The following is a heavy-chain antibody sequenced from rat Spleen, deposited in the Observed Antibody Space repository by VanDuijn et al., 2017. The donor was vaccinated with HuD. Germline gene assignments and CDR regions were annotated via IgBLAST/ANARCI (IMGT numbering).Heavy chain of an antibody. V-gene: IGHV5-7*01. J-gene: IGHJ2*01. CDR1: GFSFSNYA. D-gene: IGHD1-4*01. CDR3: ATPTPGIPFAY. Sequence: EVQLVESGGGLVQPRGSVKLSCAASGFSFSNYAMAWVRRSPKKGLEWVAIIIYNGSGTYYRDSVKGRFTISRDNAKSTLYLQMDSLRSEDTATYYCATPTPGIPFAYWGQGVMVTVSS. CDR2: IIYNGSGT.